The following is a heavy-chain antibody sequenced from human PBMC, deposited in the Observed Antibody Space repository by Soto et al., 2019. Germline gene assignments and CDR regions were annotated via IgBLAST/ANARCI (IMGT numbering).Heavy chain of an antibody. Sequence: QLQLQESGSGLVNPSETLSLTCIVSNGSISSRSSYWGRIHQTTGKGLEWIGSIYYVGNTYYNPSLKSRVPLSIETSKTQFYLKMNSVTAADTAVYFCGGQDSGAKGYYFETWGQGALVTVSS. D-gene: IGHD2-15*01. CDR2: IYYVGNT. J-gene: IGHJ4*02. V-gene: IGHV4-39*01. CDR3: GGQDSGAKGYYFET. CDR1: NGSISSRSSY.